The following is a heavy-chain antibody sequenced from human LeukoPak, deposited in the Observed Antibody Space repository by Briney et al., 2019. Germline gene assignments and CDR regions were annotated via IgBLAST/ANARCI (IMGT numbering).Heavy chain of an antibody. CDR2: IYHSGST. V-gene: IGHV4-30-2*01. J-gene: IGHJ4*02. Sequence: PSETLSLTCAVSGGSISSGGYSWSWIRQPPGKGLEWIGYIYHSGSTYYNPSLKSRVTISVDRSKNQFSLKLSSVTAADTAVYYCARVVVGAIDYWGQGTLVTVSS. D-gene: IGHD1-26*01. CDR3: ARVVVGAIDY. CDR1: GGSISSGGYS.